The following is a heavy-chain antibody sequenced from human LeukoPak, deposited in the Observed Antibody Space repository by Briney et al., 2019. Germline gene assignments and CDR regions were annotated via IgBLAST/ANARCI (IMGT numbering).Heavy chain of an antibody. D-gene: IGHD6-13*01. J-gene: IGHJ6*03. CDR1: GFTFSFSA. CDR2: ISGSGGSS. Sequence: GGSLRLSCAASGFTFSFSAMTWVRQPPGKGLEWVSPISGSGGSSYYANSVKGRFTISRDNSKNTLYLQMNSLRAEDTAVYYCAKGRGSSWFTSSYSMDVWGKGTTVTVSS. CDR3: AKGRGSSWFTSSYSMDV. V-gene: IGHV3-23*01.